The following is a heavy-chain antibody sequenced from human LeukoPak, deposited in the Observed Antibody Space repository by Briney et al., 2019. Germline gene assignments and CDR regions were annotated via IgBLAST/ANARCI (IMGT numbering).Heavy chain of an antibody. J-gene: IGHJ4*02. CDR2: IKQDGSEK. V-gene: IGHV3-7*01. Sequence: PGGSLRLSCAASGFTFSSYAMHWVRQAPGKGLEWVANIKQDGSEKYYVDSVKGRFTISRDNAKNSLYLQMNSLRAEDTAVYYCARRGRGYFDYWGQGTLVTVSS. D-gene: IGHD3-10*01. CDR3: ARRGRGYFDY. CDR1: GFTFSSYA.